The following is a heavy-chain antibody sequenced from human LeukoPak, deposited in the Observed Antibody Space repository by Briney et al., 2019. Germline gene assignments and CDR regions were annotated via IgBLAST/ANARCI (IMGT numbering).Heavy chain of an antibody. D-gene: IGHD1-26*01. CDR1: GGSISSYY. CDR3: ARDGWESGDY. Sequence: KPSETLSLTCTVSGGSISSYYWSWIRQPPGKGLEWIGYIYYSGSTNYNPSLKSRVTISVDMSTNQFSLRLSSVTAADTAVYYCARDGWESGDYWGQGTLVTVSS. J-gene: IGHJ4*02. V-gene: IGHV4-59*12. CDR2: IYYSGST.